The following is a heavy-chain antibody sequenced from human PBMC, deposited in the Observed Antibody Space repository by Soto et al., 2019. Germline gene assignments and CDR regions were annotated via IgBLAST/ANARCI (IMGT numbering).Heavy chain of an antibody. V-gene: IGHV3-66*01. CDR2: IYSGGST. Sequence: EVQLVESGGGLVQPGGSLRLSCAASGFTVSSNYMSWVRQAPGKGLEWVSVIYSGGSTYYAVSVKGRFTISIDNSKNTLYLQMNSLRAEDTAVYYCARDSYGSGGSCYDPPSCWGQGTLVTVSS. CDR1: GFTVSSNY. CDR3: ARDSYGSGGSCYDPPSC. J-gene: IGHJ4*02. D-gene: IGHD2-15*01.